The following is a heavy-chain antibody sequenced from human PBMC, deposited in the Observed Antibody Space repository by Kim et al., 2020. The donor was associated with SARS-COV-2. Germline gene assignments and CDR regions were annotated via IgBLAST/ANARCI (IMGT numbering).Heavy chain of an antibody. CDR2: IRSRAYGGTT. V-gene: IGHV3-49*03. CDR1: GFTFGDYA. Sequence: GGSLTLSCTASGFTFGDYAMSWFRQAPGKGLEWVGFIRSRAYGGTTEYAASVKGRFTISRDDSKTIAYLQMNSLKTEDTAVYYCTRGSGYDADFDYWGQGTLVTVSS. D-gene: IGHD5-12*01. J-gene: IGHJ4*02. CDR3: TRGSGYDADFDY.